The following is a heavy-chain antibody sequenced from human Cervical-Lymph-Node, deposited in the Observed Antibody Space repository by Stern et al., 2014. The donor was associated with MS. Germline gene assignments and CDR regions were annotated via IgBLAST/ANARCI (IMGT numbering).Heavy chain of an antibody. V-gene: IGHV3-30*18. J-gene: IGHJ6*02. CDR2: SSHDGTNK. CDR1: GFTFSAYA. Sequence: QVQLVQSGGGVAQPGRSLTLSCAASGFTFSAYAMYWVRQTPGQGLEWVAVSSHDGTNKYYADSVKGRFTISRDNVKNSLYLQMNSLRVEDTAVYYCAKDDCSGGSCYLETNYYSYYGMDVWGQGTTVTVSS. D-gene: IGHD2-15*01. CDR3: AKDDCSGGSCYLETNYYSYYGMDV.